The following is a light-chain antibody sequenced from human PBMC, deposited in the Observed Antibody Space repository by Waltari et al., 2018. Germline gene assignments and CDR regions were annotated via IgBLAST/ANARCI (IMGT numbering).Light chain of an antibody. Sequence: DVRLTQSPSTLSASVGDSVSITCRANQDISVWVPWYQQKPGQAPKLLIYKASTLQNGVPSRFSGSGSGTEFTLTITNLQPDDFATYYCQQYNDYFPFGGGTTVEI. CDR2: KAS. V-gene: IGKV1-5*03. J-gene: IGKJ4*01. CDR3: QQYNDYFP. CDR1: QDISVW.